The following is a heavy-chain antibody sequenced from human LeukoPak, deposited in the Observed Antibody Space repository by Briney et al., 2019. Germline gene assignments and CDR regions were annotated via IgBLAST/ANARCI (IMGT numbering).Heavy chain of an antibody. CDR3: ARGAVAVRNAFDI. CDR1: GDSVSSNSAA. V-gene: IGHV6-1*01. J-gene: IGHJ3*02. Sequence: SQALSLTCAISGDSVSSNSAAWNWIRQSPSRGLEWLGRTYYSSKWYNDYAVSVKSRITINPDTSKNQFSLQLNSVTPEDTALYYCARGAVAVRNAFDIWGQGTMVTVSS. CDR2: TYYSSKWYN. D-gene: IGHD6-19*01.